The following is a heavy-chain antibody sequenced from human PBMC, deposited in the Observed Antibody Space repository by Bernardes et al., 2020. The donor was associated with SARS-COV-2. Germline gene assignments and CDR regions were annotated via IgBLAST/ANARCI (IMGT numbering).Heavy chain of an antibody. CDR3: ARDTEDYAGNYYYSYGMDV. Sequence: ASVKVSCKASGHTFTSYGISWVRQAPGQGLEWMGWISAYNGQTNYAQKLQGRVTMTTDTSTSTAYMELRSLRSDDTAVSYCARDTEDYAGNYYYSYGMDVWGHGTTVTVSS. D-gene: IGHD4-17*01. J-gene: IGHJ6*02. CDR2: ISAYNGQT. CDR1: GHTFTSYG. V-gene: IGHV1-18*01.